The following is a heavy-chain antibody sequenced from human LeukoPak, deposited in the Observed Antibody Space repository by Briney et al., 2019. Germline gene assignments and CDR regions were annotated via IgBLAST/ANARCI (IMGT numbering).Heavy chain of an antibody. J-gene: IGHJ4*02. Sequence: GSLRLSCAASGFTFSSYAMSWVRQAPGKGLEWVGEIYLRGNTNYNPSLESRVTISVDESKTQLSPRLESVTAADTAVYYCARGTITTVTDSWGPGTLVTVSS. CDR2: IYLRGNT. V-gene: IGHV4-4*02. D-gene: IGHD4-17*01. CDR1: GFTFSSYAM. CDR3: ARGTITTVTDS.